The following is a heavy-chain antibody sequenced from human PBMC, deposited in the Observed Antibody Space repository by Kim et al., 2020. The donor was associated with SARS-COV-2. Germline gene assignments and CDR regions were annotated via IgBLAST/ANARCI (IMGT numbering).Heavy chain of an antibody. J-gene: IGHJ6*02. Sequence: YADSVKGRFTISRDNAKNSLYLQMNSLRAEDTALYYCAKAQLLSTYGMDVWGQGTTVTVSS. D-gene: IGHD1-26*01. CDR3: AKAQLLSTYGMDV. V-gene: IGHV3-9*01.